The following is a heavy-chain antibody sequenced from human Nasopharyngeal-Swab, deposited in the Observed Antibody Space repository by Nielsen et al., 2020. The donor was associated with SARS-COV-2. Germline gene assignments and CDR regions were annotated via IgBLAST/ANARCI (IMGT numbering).Heavy chain of an antibody. CDR3: ARVVTGDFDY. J-gene: IGHJ4*02. V-gene: IGHV4-31*03. CDR1: GGSISSGGYY. CDR2: IYYSGST. D-gene: IGHD7-27*01. Sequence: SETLSLTCTVSGGSISSGGYYWSWIRQHPGKGLEWIGYIYYSGSTYYNPSLKSRVTISVDTSKNQFSLKLSSVTAADTAVYYCARVVTGDFDYWGQGTLVTVSS.